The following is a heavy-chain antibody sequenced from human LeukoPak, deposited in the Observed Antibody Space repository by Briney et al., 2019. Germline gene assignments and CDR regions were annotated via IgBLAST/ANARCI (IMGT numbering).Heavy chain of an antibody. CDR3: ARQFRDSSGYYSYYFDY. Sequence: GESLKISCKGSGYSFTTYWIGWGRQMPGRGLEWMGSIYPGDSDTRYSPSFQGQVTISADKSISTAYLQWSSLKASATAMYYCARQFRDSSGYYSYYFDYWGQGTLVTVSS. CDR2: IYPGDSDT. V-gene: IGHV5-51*01. D-gene: IGHD3-22*01. CDR1: GYSFTTYW. J-gene: IGHJ4*02.